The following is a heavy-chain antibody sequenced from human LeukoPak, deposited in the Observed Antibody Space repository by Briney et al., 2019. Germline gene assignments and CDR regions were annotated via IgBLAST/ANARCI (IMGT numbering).Heavy chain of an antibody. Sequence: SDTLSLTCTLSGDSVSNYYWSWLPLPPGKGLEWIGYIDKSERTNYNPSLKSRVILSVDTSKNQLSLNLLSVTAADTAVYYCAGVPSRRCNDGTCFPIFDSWGQGTLVTVSS. V-gene: IGHV4-59*02. D-gene: IGHD2-15*01. CDR2: IDKSERT. CDR3: AGVPSRRCNDGTCFPIFDS. J-gene: IGHJ4*02. CDR1: GDSVSNYY.